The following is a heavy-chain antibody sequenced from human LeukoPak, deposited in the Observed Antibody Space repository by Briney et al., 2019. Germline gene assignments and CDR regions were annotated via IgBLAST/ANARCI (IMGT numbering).Heavy chain of an antibody. CDR1: GFTFSNSA. CDR3: AKRIQSAMATGY. V-gene: IGHV3-23*01. Sequence: GGSLRLSCAASGFTFSNSALSWVRQAPGKGLEWVSDISGSGGSTYYADSVKGRFTIPRDNSKNTLYLQMNSLRAEDTAVYYCAKRIQSAMATGYWGQGTLVTVSS. D-gene: IGHD5-18*01. J-gene: IGHJ4*02. CDR2: ISGSGGST.